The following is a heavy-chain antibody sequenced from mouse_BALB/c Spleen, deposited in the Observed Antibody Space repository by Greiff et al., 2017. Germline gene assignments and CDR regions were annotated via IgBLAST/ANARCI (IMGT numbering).Heavy chain of an antibody. J-gene: IGHJ4*01. CDR3: ARVEYGNYIYAMDY. Sequence: RVESGGGLVKPGGSLKLSCAASGFTFSSYAMSWVRQTPEKRLEWVASISSGGSTYYPDSVKGRFTISRDNARNILYLQMSSLRSEDTAMYYCARVEYGNYIYAMDYWGQGTSVTVSS. V-gene: IGHV5-6-5*01. CDR1: GFTFSSYA. D-gene: IGHD2-10*02. CDR2: ISSGGST.